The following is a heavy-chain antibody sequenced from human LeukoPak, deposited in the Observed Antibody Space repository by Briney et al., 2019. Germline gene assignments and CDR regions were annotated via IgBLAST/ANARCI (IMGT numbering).Heavy chain of an antibody. Sequence: KASETLSLTCAVYGGSFSGYYWSWIRQPPGKGLEWIGEINHSGSTNYNPSLKSRVTISVDTSKNQFSLKLRSVTAADTAVYYCARGPPRGGAVRYSSGWYVGYWGQGTLVTVSS. D-gene: IGHD6-19*01. V-gene: IGHV4-34*01. CDR3: ARGPPRGGAVRYSSGWYVGY. CDR1: GGSFSGYY. J-gene: IGHJ4*02. CDR2: INHSGST.